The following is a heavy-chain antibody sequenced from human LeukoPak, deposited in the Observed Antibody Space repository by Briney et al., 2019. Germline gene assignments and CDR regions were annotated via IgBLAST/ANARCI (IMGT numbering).Heavy chain of an antibody. J-gene: IGHJ6*03. CDR1: GGSISSYY. CDR2: IYYSGST. D-gene: IGHD3-16*01. Sequence: SETLSLTCTVSGGSISSYYWSWIRQPPGKGLEWIGYIYYSGSTNYNPSLKSRVTISVDTSKNQFSLKLSSVTAADTAVYYCARVKDPGGYYYYYYMDVRGKGTTVTVSS. CDR3: ARVKDPGGYYYYYYMDV. V-gene: IGHV4-59*12.